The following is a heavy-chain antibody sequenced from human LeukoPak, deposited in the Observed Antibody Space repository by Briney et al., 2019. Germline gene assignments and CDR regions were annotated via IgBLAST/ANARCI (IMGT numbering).Heavy chain of an antibody. CDR2: ISSSSSYI. CDR1: GFTFSDFY. D-gene: IGHD3-22*01. J-gene: IGHJ4*02. CDR3: ARTRDSSGSYFDY. V-gene: IGHV3-11*06. Sequence: GGSLRLSCAASGFTFSDFYMSWIRQAPGKGLEWVSSISSSSSYIYYADSVKGRFTISRDNAKNSLYLQMNSLRAEDTAVYYCARTRDSSGSYFDYWGQGTLVTVSS.